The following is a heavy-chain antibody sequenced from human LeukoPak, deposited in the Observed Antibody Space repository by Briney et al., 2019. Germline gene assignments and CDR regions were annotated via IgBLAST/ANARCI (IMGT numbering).Heavy chain of an antibody. CDR3: AKGGSSTWFWDYMDV. CDR1: GFTFSTYA. J-gene: IGHJ6*03. D-gene: IGHD6-13*01. Sequence: GSLRLSCAASGFTFSTYAASWVRQAPGKGLEWVSVTNGGGGSTDYADSVKGRFTISKDNAKNTLYLQMNSLRAEDTATYYCAKGGSSTWFWDYMDVWGKGATVTVSS. CDR2: TNGGGGST. V-gene: IGHV3-23*01.